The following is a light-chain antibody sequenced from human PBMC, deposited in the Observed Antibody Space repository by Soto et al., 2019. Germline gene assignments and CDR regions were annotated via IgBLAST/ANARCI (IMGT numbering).Light chain of an antibody. V-gene: IGKV3-20*01. J-gene: IGKJ2*01. CDR2: GAS. Sequence: EIVLTQSPGTLSLSPGERATVSCRASQSVSSTFLAWYQQKPGQAPRLLIYGASSRDTGIPDWFSGSGSGTDFTLTISRLEPEDFAVYYCHHYGSSPRMYTFGQGTKLEIK. CDR1: QSVSSTF. CDR3: HHYGSSPRMYT.